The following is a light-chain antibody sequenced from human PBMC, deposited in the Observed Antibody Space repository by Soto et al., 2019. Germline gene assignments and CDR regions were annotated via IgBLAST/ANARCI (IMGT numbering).Light chain of an antibody. V-gene: IGKV3-15*01. CDR3: QQYAHWPRT. J-gene: IGKJ1*01. Sequence: EEVMTQSPATLSVSPGERATLSCRASQSFRSNLAWYQQKPGQPPRLLIYDASTRATGIPSRFSGSGSGTEFTLTISSLKSEDFAVYYCQQYAHWPRTFGHGTNV. CDR1: QSFRSN. CDR2: DAS.